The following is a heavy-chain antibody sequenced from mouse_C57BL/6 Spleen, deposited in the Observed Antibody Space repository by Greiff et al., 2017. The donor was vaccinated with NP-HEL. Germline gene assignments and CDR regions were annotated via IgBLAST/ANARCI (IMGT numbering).Heavy chain of an antibody. CDR1: GYTFTSYW. V-gene: IGHV1-55*01. Sequence: VQLQQSGAELVKPGASVKMSCKASGYTFTSYWITWVKQRPGQGLEWIGDIYPGSGSTNYNEKFKSKATLTVDTSSSTAYMQLSVLTYEDSAVYYWARRVYSNYDYYYAMDYWGQGTSVTVSS. CDR3: ARRVYSNYDYYYAMDY. D-gene: IGHD2-5*01. CDR2: IYPGSGST. J-gene: IGHJ4*01.